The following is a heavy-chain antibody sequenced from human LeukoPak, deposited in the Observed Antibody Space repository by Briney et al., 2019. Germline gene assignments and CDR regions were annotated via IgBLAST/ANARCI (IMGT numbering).Heavy chain of an antibody. CDR3: ASRGLTEFHYFDF. Sequence: GGSLRLSCAASEFTFSSYAMSWVRQAPGKGLEWVSAISGSGGSTYYADSVKGRFTTSRDNAKNSLSLQMNSLRAEDTAVYYCASRGLTEFHYFDFWGPGTLVTVSS. D-gene: IGHD3-10*01. CDR2: ISGSGGST. V-gene: IGHV3-23*01. CDR1: EFTFSSYA. J-gene: IGHJ4*02.